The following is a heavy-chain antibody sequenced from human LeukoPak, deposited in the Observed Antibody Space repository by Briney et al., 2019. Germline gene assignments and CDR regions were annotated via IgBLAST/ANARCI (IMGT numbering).Heavy chain of an antibody. CDR1: GFTFSNYA. CDR2: ISGSGGST. CDR3: AKAGDFWSGYYYYYYGVDV. D-gene: IGHD3-3*01. V-gene: IGHV3-23*01. J-gene: IGHJ6*02. Sequence: PGASVRLSCAASGFTFSNYAMTWVRQAPGKGLEWVSAISGSGGSTYYADSVKGRFTISRDNSKNTLYLQMNSLRAEDTAVYYCAKAGDFWSGYYYYYYGVDVWGQGTTVTVSS.